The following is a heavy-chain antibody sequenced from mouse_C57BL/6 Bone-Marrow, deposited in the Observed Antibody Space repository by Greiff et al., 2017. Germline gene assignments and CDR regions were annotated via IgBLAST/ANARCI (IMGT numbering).Heavy chain of an antibody. Sequence: QVHVKQPGAELVRPGSSVKLSCTASGYTFTSYWMHWVKQRPIQGLEWIGNIDPSDSETHYNQKFKDKATLTVDKSSSTAYMQLSSLTSEDSAVYYGARDYYGSSYWYFDVWGTGTTVTVSS. CDR1: GYTFTSYW. J-gene: IGHJ1*03. CDR2: IDPSDSET. CDR3: ARDYYGSSYWYFDV. V-gene: IGHV1-52*01. D-gene: IGHD1-1*01.